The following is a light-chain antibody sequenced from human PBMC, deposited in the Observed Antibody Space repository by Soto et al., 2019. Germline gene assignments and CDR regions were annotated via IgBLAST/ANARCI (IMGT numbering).Light chain of an antibody. CDR1: TSNIGTNY. J-gene: IGLJ2*01. Sequence: QAVVTQPPSASGTAGQRVTMYCSGSTSNIGTNYVTWYQHLPGAAPRLLIYGHDHRPSGVPDRFSASKSGTSASLAISGLQAEDEADYYCAAWDDSLNGLVFGGGTKLTVL. CDR3: AAWDDSLNGLV. V-gene: IGLV1-44*01. CDR2: GHD.